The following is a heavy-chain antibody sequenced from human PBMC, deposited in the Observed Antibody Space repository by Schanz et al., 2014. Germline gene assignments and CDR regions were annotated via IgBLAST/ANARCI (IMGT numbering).Heavy chain of an antibody. CDR3: ARGGPAYYFDD. J-gene: IGHJ4*02. Sequence: VQLVQSGGGLVQPGGSLRLSCAASTFTFSSYAMSWVRQAPGKGLEWVSAINTGVNTYYADSVKGRFTISRDNSKNTVYIQMNSLRAEDTAVYYCARGGPAYYFDDWGQGTLVTVSS. V-gene: IGHV3-66*01. CDR1: TFTFSSYA. CDR2: INTGVNT.